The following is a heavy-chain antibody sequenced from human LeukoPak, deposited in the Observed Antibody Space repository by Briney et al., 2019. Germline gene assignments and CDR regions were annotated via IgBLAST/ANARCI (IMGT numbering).Heavy chain of an antibody. CDR2: IYYSGST. Sequence: PSETLSLTCTVSGGSISSGDYYWSWIRQPPGKGLEWIGYIYYSGSTYYNPSLKSRVTISVDTSKNQFSLKLSSLTAADTAVYYCARVVGYYDSSGYYAYYFDYWGQGTLVTVSS. CDR3: ARVVGYYDSSGYYAYYFDY. V-gene: IGHV4-30-4*01. D-gene: IGHD3-22*01. CDR1: GGSISSGDYY. J-gene: IGHJ4*02.